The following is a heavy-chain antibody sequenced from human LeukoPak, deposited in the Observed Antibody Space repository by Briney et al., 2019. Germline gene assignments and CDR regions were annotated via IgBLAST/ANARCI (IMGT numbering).Heavy chain of an antibody. CDR1: GFTFGSYA. Sequence: GGSLRLSCVGSGFTFGSYAMSWVRQAPGKGLEWVSLISGSGGVTYYADSVKGRFTISRDNSKNTLYLQMNSLRAEDTATYYCAKEWDGSGTRLGWFDPWGQGTLVTVSS. CDR2: ISGSGGVT. J-gene: IGHJ5*02. D-gene: IGHD3-10*01. V-gene: IGHV3-23*01. CDR3: AKEWDGSGTRLGWFDP.